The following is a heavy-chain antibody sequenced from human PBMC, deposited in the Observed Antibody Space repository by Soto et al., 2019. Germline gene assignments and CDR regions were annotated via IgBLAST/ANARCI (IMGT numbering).Heavy chain of an antibody. V-gene: IGHV4-39*01. CDR2: IYYSGST. Sequence: SETLSLTCTVSGGSISSSSYYWGWIRQPPGKGLEWIGSIYYSGSTYYNPSLKSRVTISVDTSKNQFSLKLSSVTAADTAVYYCARHPDYGDYSTLGWFDPWGQGTLVTVSS. CDR3: ARHPDYGDYSTLGWFDP. CDR1: GGSISSSSYY. J-gene: IGHJ5*02. D-gene: IGHD4-17*01.